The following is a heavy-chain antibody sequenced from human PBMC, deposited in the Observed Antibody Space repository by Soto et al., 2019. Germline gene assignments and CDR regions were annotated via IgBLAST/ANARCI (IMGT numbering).Heavy chain of an antibody. Sequence: PGGSLRLSCAASGLTVSSNYMSWVRQSAGKGLEWVSIIYSGGSTYYADSEKGRFTISRDNSKNTLYLQMNSLRGEDTALYFCARVRVSNSEVYFDFWGQGILVTVPS. D-gene: IGHD1-1*01. CDR2: IYSGGST. V-gene: IGHV3-53*01. J-gene: IGHJ4*02. CDR3: ARVRVSNSEVYFDF. CDR1: GLTVSSNY.